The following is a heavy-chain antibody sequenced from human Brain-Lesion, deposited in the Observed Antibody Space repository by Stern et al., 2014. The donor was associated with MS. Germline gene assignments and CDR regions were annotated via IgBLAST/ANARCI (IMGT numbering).Heavy chain of an antibody. CDR2: IYYIGST. D-gene: IGHD3-22*01. J-gene: IGHJ4*02. Sequence: QVQLVQSGPGLVKPSQTLSLTCNVSGDSISSGDNYWSWIRPSPGKGLAWIGYIYYIGSTFYNPSLKSRVTISVDTSQNQFSLRLSSVTAADTAVYYCARGESSRYYYYFDYWGQGTLVTVSS. V-gene: IGHV4-30-4*01. CDR3: ARGESSRYYYYFDY. CDR1: GDSISSGDNY.